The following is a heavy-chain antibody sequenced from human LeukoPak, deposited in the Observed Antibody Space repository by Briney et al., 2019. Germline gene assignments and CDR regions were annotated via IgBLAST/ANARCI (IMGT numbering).Heavy chain of an antibody. J-gene: IGHJ4*02. V-gene: IGHV3-21*06. CDR3: AREVRVTTVLDY. CDR1: GFTFSTYR. Sequence: TGGSLRLSCAASGFTFSTYRVNWVRQAPGKGLEWVSSISSSSSYIYYADSVNGRFTISRDNAKNSLFLQMNSLRAEDTAVYYCAREVRVTTVLDYWGQGTQVTVFS. D-gene: IGHD4-17*01. CDR2: ISSSSSYI.